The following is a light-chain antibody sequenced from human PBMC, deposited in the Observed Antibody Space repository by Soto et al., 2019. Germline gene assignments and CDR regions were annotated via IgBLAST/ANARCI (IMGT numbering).Light chain of an antibody. J-gene: IGKJ5*01. CDR1: QSISSW. CDR3: QQYENIPT. V-gene: IGKV1-5*01. CDR2: DAS. Sequence: DIQMTQSPFTQSESVGDRVTITCRASQSISSWLAWYKQEPGRAPKILIYDASNLEAGVPSRFRGSGSGTDFTFTIRRLKPEDIATYYCQQYENIPTFGQGTRLEIK.